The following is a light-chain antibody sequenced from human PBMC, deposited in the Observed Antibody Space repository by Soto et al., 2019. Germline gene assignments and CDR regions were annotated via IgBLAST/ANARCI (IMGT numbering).Light chain of an antibody. V-gene: IGLV2-14*01. J-gene: IGLJ3*02. CDR3: SSYTGSDSRV. CDR1: SSDIGAYNS. CDR2: EVY. Sequence: QSVLTQPASVSGSPGQSITISCTGTSSDIGAYNSVSWYQQHPGKAPKLVIFEVYSRPAEVSHRFSGSKSGNTASLTISGLQAEDEADYYCSSYTGSDSRVFGGGTQLTVL.